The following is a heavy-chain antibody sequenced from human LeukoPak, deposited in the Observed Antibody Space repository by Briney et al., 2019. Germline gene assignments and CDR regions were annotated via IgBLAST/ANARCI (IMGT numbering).Heavy chain of an antibody. V-gene: IGHV3-33*01. CDR3: ARDRAAVFDP. J-gene: IGHJ5*02. CDR1: GFTFSSYG. D-gene: IGHD2-15*01. CDR2: IWYDGSNK. Sequence: QPGRSLRFSGAASGFTFSSYGMHWVRQAPGKGLEWVAVIWYDGSNKYYADSVKGRFTISRDNSKNTLYLQMNSLRAEDTAVYYCARDRAAVFDPWGQGTLVTVSS.